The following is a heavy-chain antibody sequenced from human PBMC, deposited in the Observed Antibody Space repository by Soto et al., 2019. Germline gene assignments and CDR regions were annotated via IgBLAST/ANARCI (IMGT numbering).Heavy chain of an antibody. J-gene: IGHJ5*02. CDR2: INAGNGDT. Sequence: ASVKVSCRASGDTFTAYTIHWVHQAPGQRLEWMGWINAGNGDTKYSQKFQGRVTFTRDTSASTAYMGLSSLRSEDTAVYYCARGALRLGCSGGSCPTWCDPWGQGTLVTVSS. CDR3: ARGALRLGCSGGSCPTWCDP. D-gene: IGHD2-15*01. CDR1: GDTFTAYT. V-gene: IGHV1-3*01.